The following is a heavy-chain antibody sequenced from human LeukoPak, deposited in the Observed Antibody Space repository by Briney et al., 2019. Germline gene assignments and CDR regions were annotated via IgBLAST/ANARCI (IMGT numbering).Heavy chain of an antibody. CDR3: AREGASCSGGSCYSYYYYYYYMDV. D-gene: IGHD2-15*01. Sequence: SETLSLTCTVSGGSISSYYWSWIRQPAGKGLEWIGRIYTSGSTNYNPSLKSRVTMSVDTSKNQFSLKLSSVTAADMAVYYCAREGASCSGGSCYSYYYYYYYMDVWGKGTTVTVSS. CDR2: IYTSGST. CDR1: GGSISSYY. V-gene: IGHV4-4*07. J-gene: IGHJ6*03.